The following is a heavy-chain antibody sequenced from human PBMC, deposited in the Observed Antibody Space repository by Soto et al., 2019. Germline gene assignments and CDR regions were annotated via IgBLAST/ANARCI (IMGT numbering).Heavy chain of an antibody. J-gene: IGHJ6*02. CDR1: GGTFSSYT. D-gene: IGHD5-12*01. CDR2: IIPILGIA. Sequence: QVQLVQSGAEVKKPGSSVKVSCKASGGTFSSYTISWVRQAPGQGLEWMGRIIPILGIANYAQKFQGRVTITADKSTSTAYMELSSLRSEDTAVYYCARGGLHSGYDQGYYYGMDVWGQGTTVTVSS. CDR3: ARGGLHSGYDQGYYYGMDV. V-gene: IGHV1-69*02.